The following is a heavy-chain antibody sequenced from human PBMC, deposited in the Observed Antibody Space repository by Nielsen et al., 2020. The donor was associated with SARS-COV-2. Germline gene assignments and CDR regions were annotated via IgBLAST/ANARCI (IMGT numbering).Heavy chain of an antibody. CDR1: GGSITSGNYY. CDR2: IYYIGGT. V-gene: IGHV4-31*03. Sequence: SETLSLTCTVSGGSITSGNYYWSWIRQHPGKGLEWIGNIYYIGGTYYNPSLKSRVNISLDTSKNQFSLQLNSVTAADTAVYFCARETATGFLGTVDSWGQGVLVTVSS. J-gene: IGHJ4*02. CDR3: ARETATGFLGTVDS. D-gene: IGHD2-21*02.